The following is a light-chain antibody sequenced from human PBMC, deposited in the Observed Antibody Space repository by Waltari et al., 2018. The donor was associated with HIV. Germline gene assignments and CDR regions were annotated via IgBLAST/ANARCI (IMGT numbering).Light chain of an antibody. CDR1: SSNIGNNY. V-gene: IGLV1-51*01. CDR3: GTWDSSLSDVV. J-gene: IGLJ2*01. CDR2: DNN. Sequence: QSVLTQPPSVSAAPGQKVTISCSGSSSNIGNNYVSWYQQLPGTAPKLLIYDNNSRPSGIPDLFSGSKSGTSATLGITGLQTGDEADYYCGTWDSSLSDVVFGGGTKLTVL.